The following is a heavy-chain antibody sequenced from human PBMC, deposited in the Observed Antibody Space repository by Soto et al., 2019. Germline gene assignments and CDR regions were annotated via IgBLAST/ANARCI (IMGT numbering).Heavy chain of an antibody. CDR3: ARSSRSYFDY. Sequence: PSETLSLTCTVSGGSISRSGYFWSWILQHPGKGLELILYIYDSGGTYYNPSLKSRVSLSVDTSKNQFSLNLTSVTAADTAMYYCARSSRSYFDYWGQGTLVTVSS. V-gene: IGHV4-31*03. CDR1: GGSISRSGYF. CDR2: IYDSGGT. J-gene: IGHJ4*02.